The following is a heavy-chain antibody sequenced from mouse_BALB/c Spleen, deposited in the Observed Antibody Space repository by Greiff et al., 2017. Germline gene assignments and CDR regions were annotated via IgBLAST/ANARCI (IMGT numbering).Heavy chain of an antibody. CDR1: GFTFSSYA. J-gene: IGHJ2*01. V-gene: IGHV5-6-5*01. CDR2: ISSGGST. D-gene: IGHD1-1*01. CDR3: ARVQYGFDY. Sequence: EVMLVESGGGLVKPGGSLKLSCAASGFTFSSYAMSWVRQTPEKRLEWVASISSGGSTYYPDSVKGRVTISRDNARNILYLQMSSLRSEDTAMYYCARVQYGFDYWGQGTTLTVSS.